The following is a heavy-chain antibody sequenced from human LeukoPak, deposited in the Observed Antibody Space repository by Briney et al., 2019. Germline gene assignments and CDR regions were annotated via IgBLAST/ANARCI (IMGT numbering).Heavy chain of an antibody. D-gene: IGHD3-16*01. J-gene: IGHJ4*02. CDR1: GGSMYNYY. Sequence: PSETLSLTCTVSGGSMYNYYWTWIRQSAGKGLEWIGRIYTSESTYYNPSLKSRVTMSIDTSKNQFSLKLSSVTAADTATYYCARARAAANTYADYWGQGTLVTVSS. CDR3: ARARAAANTYADY. V-gene: IGHV4-4*07. CDR2: IYTSEST.